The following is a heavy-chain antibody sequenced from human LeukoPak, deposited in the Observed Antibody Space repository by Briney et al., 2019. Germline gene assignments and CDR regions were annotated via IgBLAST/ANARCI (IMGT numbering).Heavy chain of an antibody. Sequence: ETLSLTCTVSGGSISSYYMSWVRQAPGRGLEWVSVIYSGGSTYYADSVKGRFTISRDNSKNTLYLQMNGLRAEDTAVYYCAKELGHNYYGDYFDCWGQGTLVTVSS. CDR2: IYSGGST. CDR3: AKELGHNYYGDYFDC. CDR1: GGSISSYY. J-gene: IGHJ4*02. D-gene: IGHD3-3*01. V-gene: IGHV3-66*01.